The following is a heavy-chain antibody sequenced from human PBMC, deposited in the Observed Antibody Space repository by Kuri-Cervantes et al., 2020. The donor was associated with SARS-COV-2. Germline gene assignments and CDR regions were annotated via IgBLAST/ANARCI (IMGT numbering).Heavy chain of an antibody. V-gene: IGHV1-46*01. Sequence: ASVKVSCKASGYTFTSYYMHWVRQAPGQGLEWMGIINPSGGSTSYAQKFQGRVTMTRDTSTSTVYMELSSLRSEDTAVYYCAREAGYYDVLLTPSYYYYYGMDVWGQGTTVTVSS. J-gene: IGHJ6*02. D-gene: IGHD3-22*01. CDR3: AREAGYYDVLLTPSYYYYYGMDV. CDR1: GYTFTSYY. CDR2: INPSGGST.